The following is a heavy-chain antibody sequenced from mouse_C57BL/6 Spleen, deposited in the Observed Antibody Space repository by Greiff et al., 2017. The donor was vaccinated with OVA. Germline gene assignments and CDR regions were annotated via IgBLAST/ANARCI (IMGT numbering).Heavy chain of an antibody. CDR1: GYTFTSYW. J-gene: IGHJ4*01. CDR3: ARDGYGNYLYYAMDY. Sequence: QVQLQQSGTELVKPGASVKLSCKASGYTFTSYWMHWVKQRPGQGLEWIGNINPSNGGTNYNEKFKSKATLTVDKSSSTAYMQLSSLTSEDSAVYYCARDGYGNYLYYAMDYWGQGTSVTVSS. CDR2: INPSNGGT. D-gene: IGHD2-10*02. V-gene: IGHV1-53*01.